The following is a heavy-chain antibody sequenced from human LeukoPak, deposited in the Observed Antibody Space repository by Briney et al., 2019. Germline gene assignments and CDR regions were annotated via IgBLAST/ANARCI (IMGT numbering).Heavy chain of an antibody. Sequence: GGSLRLSCAASGFTFSSYAMHWVRQAPGKGLEWVAVISYDGSNKYYADSVKGRFTISRDNSKNTLYLQMNSLRAEDTAVYYCARDQGGSYYGHAFDIWGQGTMVTVSS. CDR1: GFTFSSYA. CDR2: ISYDGSNK. J-gene: IGHJ3*02. CDR3: ARDQGGSYYGHAFDI. V-gene: IGHV3-30-3*01. D-gene: IGHD1-26*01.